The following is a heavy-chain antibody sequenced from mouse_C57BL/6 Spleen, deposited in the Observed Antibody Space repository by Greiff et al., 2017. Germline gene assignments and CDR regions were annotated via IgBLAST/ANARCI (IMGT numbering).Heavy chain of an antibody. CDR3: ARPGYGNYAMDY. D-gene: IGHD2-1*01. J-gene: IGHJ4*01. Sequence: QVTLKVCGPGILQPSQTLSLTCSFSGFSLSTFGMGVGRIRQPSGKGLDWLAHLWWDDDKYYNPALESRLTISKDTSKNQVFLKIANVDTADTATDYCARPGYGNYAMDYWGQGTSVTVSS. V-gene: IGHV8-8*01. CDR2: LWWDDDK. CDR1: GFSLSTFGMG.